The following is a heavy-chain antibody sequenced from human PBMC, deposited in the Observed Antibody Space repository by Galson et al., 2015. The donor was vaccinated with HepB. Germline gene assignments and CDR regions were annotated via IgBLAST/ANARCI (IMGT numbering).Heavy chain of an antibody. J-gene: IGHJ4*02. D-gene: IGHD3-3*01. CDR2: INHSGST. Sequence: SETLSLTCAVYGGSFSGYYWSWIRQPPGKGLEWIGEINHSGSTNYNPSLKSRVTISVDTSKNQFSLKLSSVTAADTAVYYCARGRVTIFGVVIIRAKFDYWGQGTLVTVSS. CDR1: GGSFSGYY. V-gene: IGHV4-34*01. CDR3: ARGRVTIFGVVIIRAKFDY.